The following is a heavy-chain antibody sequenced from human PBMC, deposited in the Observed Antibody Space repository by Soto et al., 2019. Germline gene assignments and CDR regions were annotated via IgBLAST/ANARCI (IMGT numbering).Heavy chain of an antibody. Sequence: GGSLRLSCAASGFIFGAYGMHWVRQAPGKGLEWVAVMSYDGSRKYYADSVKGRFTISRDNSNNTLSLEMNSLRTEDTAVYYCAKDSSWYFDYWGQGTLVTVSS. D-gene: IGHD6-13*01. V-gene: IGHV3-30*18. CDR3: AKDSSWYFDY. CDR1: GFIFGAYG. J-gene: IGHJ4*02. CDR2: MSYDGSRK.